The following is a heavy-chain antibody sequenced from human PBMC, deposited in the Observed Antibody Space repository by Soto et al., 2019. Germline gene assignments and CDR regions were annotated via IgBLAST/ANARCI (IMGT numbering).Heavy chain of an antibody. Sequence: SQSLSLTCRISGDSVFCNTSAWNWIRSSPSRGLEWLGRTYYRSNWRHDYAVSVKSRITVNPDTSKNHFSLQLNSVTPDDTAVYYCARGVAGSGFDLWGQGTLVTVSS. CDR3: ARGVAGSGFDL. CDR2: TYYRSNWRH. V-gene: IGHV6-1*01. CDR1: GDSVFCNTSA. D-gene: IGHD6-19*01. J-gene: IGHJ4*02.